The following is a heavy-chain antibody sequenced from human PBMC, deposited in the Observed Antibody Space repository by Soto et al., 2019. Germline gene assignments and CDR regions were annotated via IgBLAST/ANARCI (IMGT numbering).Heavy chain of an antibody. CDR3: ARVRQGYSANNCYFDP. J-gene: IGHJ5*01. CDR1: GGSVRAPDW. D-gene: IGHD1-1*01. CDR2: VHISGHS. Sequence: SETLSLTCTLSGGSVRAPDWWNWVRQSPDKGLEWIAEVHISGHSNYNPSLRSRVSVSIDSSKNQFYLNLNSVTAADTAIYYCARVRQGYSANNCYFDPWGQGTQVTVSS. V-gene: IGHV4-4*02.